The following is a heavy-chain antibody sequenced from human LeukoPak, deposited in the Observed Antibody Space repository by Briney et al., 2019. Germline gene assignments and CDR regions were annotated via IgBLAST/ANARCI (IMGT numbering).Heavy chain of an antibody. Sequence: SETLSLTCTVFGGSMGSYYWAWIRQPAGKGLEWIGRIYSAGTTTYNPALKSRVTMSIDMSKNQFSLTLRSMTAADTAVYYCARDKAWLDPWGQGTLVTVSS. CDR3: ARDKAWLDP. CDR1: GGSMGSYY. J-gene: IGHJ5*02. D-gene: IGHD5-12*01. CDR2: IYSAGTT. V-gene: IGHV4-4*07.